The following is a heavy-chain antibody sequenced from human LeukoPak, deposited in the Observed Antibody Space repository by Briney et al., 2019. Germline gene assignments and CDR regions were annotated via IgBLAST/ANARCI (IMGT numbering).Heavy chain of an antibody. D-gene: IGHD5-18*01. V-gene: IGHV4-30-4*07. J-gene: IGHJ4*02. CDR2: IYYSGST. CDR3: ARDLLSQLGYSYIDY. CDR1: GGSISSGGYS. Sequence: SETLSLTCAVSGGSISSGGYSWRWIRQPPGKGLEWIGYIYYSGSTYYNPSLKSRVTISVDTSKNQFSLKLSFVTAADAAVYYCARDLLSQLGYSYIDYWGQGTLVTVSS.